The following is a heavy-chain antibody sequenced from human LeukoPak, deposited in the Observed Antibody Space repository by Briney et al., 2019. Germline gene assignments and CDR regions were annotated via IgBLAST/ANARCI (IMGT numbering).Heavy chain of an antibody. V-gene: IGHV5-51*01. Sequence: PGESLKISCKGSGYSFTSYWIAWVRQMPGKGLEWMGNIYPGDSDRRYSPSFQGLVTISADKSVSTAYLQWSSLRASDTAIYYCARLFRITIFGVAPVDAFDIWGQGTMVTVSS. CDR2: IYPGDSDR. D-gene: IGHD3-3*01. CDR1: GYSFTSYW. J-gene: IGHJ3*02. CDR3: ARLFRITIFGVAPVDAFDI.